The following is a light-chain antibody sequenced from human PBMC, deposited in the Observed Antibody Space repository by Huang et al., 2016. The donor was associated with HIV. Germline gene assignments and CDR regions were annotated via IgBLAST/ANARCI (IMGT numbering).Light chain of an antibody. CDR3: QQSYSALIT. Sequence: IQLTQSPTSLSASVGDRVTIACRASQAIGTYLNWFQQEPGRAPKLLISDVSSLHTGIPSRFIGAGSGTEFTLTIRGLQFDDFATYFCQQSYSALITFGQGTRLEMK. J-gene: IGKJ5*01. V-gene: IGKV1-39*01. CDR2: DVS. CDR1: QAIGTY.